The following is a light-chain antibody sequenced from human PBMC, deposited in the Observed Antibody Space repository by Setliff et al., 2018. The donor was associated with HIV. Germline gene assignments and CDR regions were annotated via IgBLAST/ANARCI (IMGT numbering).Light chain of an antibody. V-gene: IGLV2-14*03. CDR2: DVS. CDR1: SSDVGGYSF. Sequence: QSALTQPASVSGSPGQSITISCTGTSSDVGGYSFVSWYQQHPGKAPKLMIYDVSYQPSGVSDRFSGSKSGNTASLTISGLQAEDEADYYCLSYPSRHPLYVFATGTKVTVL. CDR3: LSYPSRHPLYV. J-gene: IGLJ1*01.